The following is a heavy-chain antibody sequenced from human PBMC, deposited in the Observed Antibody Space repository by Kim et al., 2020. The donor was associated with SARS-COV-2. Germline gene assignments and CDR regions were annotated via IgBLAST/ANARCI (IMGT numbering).Heavy chain of an antibody. CDR3: SRDRSSRAGVLEDHSNMDV. J-gene: IGHJ6*02. D-gene: IGHD2-8*01. CDR1: GGTISNYH. V-gene: IGHV4-59*12. Sequence: SETLSLTCSVFGGTISNYHWNWVRQAPGKGLEWIGNIYYSGSVNYSPSLKSRVTLSVDPLRDQFSLRLTSVTVADTAVYYCSRDRSSRAGVLEDHSNMDVGGPGTTIVVSS. CDR2: IYYSGSV.